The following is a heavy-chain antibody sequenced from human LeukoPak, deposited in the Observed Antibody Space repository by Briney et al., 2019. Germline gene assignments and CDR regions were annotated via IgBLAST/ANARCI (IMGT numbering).Heavy chain of an antibody. D-gene: IGHD6-19*01. V-gene: IGHV3-30*03. CDR1: GFTFHDHG. CDR2: IAADGGVK. J-gene: IGHJ4*02. CDR3: AREATWGQWYFDL. Sequence: PGTSLRLSCVASGFTFHDHGMDWVRQAPGKGLEWVAVIAADGGVKHYADFVKGRFTLSRDNSKNTLFLQMNSLSVEDTAVYYCAREATWGQWYFDLWGQGAPVTVSS.